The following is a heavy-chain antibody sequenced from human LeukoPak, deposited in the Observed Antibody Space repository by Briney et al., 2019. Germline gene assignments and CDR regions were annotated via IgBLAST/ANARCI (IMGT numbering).Heavy chain of an antibody. J-gene: IGHJ6*03. CDR3: ARGPPGGYYYYYMDV. Sequence: GGSLRLSCAASGFTFSSYGMSWVRQAPGKGLEWVSVIYSGGSTYYADSVKGRFTISRDNSKNTLYLQMNSLRAEDTAVYYCARGPPGGYYYYYMDVWGKGTTVAVSS. D-gene: IGHD3-16*01. CDR1: GFTFSSYG. V-gene: IGHV3-53*01. CDR2: IYSGGST.